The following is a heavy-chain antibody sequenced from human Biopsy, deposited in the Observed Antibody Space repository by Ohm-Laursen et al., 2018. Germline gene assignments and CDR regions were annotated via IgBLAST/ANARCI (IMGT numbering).Heavy chain of an antibody. CDR3: ARDSGILNYGNFKYYHYYGMDV. CDR2: IYYSVMT. CDR1: GDSISSYY. Sequence: SETLSLTYTVSGDSISSYYWGWIRQPPGKGLGWIGHIYYSVMTNYNPSLQSRVSISVDTSRNQVSLTLSSVTAADTAVYYCARDSGILNYGNFKYYHYYGMDVWGQGTKVTVSS. J-gene: IGHJ6*02. D-gene: IGHD4-11*01. V-gene: IGHV4-59*01.